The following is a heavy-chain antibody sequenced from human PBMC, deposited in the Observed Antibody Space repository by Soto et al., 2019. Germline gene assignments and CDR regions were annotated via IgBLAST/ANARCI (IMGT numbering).Heavy chain of an antibody. Sequence: QITLKESGPPLVKPTQTLTLTCTFSGFSLSTSGVGVGWIRQPPGKALEWLALIYWDDDKRYSPSLKSRLTITKDTSKSQVVLTMTNMDPVDTATYYCAHRRITMRAFDIWGQGTMVTVSS. V-gene: IGHV2-5*02. D-gene: IGHD3-10*01. CDR2: IYWDDDK. CDR1: GFSLSTSGVG. J-gene: IGHJ3*02. CDR3: AHRRITMRAFDI.